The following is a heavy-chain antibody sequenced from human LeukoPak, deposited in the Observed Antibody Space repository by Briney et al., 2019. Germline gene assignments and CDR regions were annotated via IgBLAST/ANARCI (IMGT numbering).Heavy chain of an antibody. CDR3: ARARWTSTVTTCYLDF. J-gene: IGHJ4*02. D-gene: IGHD4-17*01. CDR1: GYIFTDYA. CDR2: INAGNGKT. V-gene: IGHV1-3*01. Sequence: ASVKVSCKASGYIFTDYAIQWVRQTPGQGLEWMGWINAGNGKTKYSQKFQGRVTITRDTSASTAYMELSGLRSDDTAVYYCARARWTSTVTTCYLDFWGQGTLVTVSS.